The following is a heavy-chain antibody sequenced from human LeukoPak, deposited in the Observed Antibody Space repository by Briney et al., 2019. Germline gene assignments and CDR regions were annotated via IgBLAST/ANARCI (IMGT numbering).Heavy chain of an antibody. J-gene: IGHJ6*03. CDR3: ARSYASGIHYMDV. CDR2: ISLTGDST. V-gene: IGHV3-64*01. D-gene: IGHD3-10*01. Sequence: GRSLRPSCAASGFTLSNHAMHWVRQGPGKGLEYVSAISLTGDSTYYANSVKGRFTISRDDSKNTLYLQMGSLQTEDMAVYYCARSYASGIHYMDVWGKGSTVTVSS. CDR1: GFTLSNHA.